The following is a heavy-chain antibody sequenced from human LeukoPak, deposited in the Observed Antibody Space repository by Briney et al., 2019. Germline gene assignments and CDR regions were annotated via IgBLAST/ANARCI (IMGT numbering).Heavy chain of an antibody. CDR3: AKGRAPIRVAGTGIGS. V-gene: IGHV3-43*02. D-gene: IGHD6-19*01. J-gene: IGHJ5*02. CDR2: ISGDGAIT. Sequence: GGSLRLSCAASGFTFDDYAMHWVRQAPGKGLEWLSLISGDGAITYYPDSVKGRFTISRDNSKNSLYLQMNSLRTEDTALYYCAKGRAPIRVAGTGIGSWGQGTLVTVSS. CDR1: GFTFDDYA.